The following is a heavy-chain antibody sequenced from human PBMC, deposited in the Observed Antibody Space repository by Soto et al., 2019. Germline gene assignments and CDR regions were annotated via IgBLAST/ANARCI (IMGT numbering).Heavy chain of an antibody. CDR1: GDSITNSGYF. CDR2: IYYSGTT. V-gene: IGHV4-39*01. J-gene: IGHJ4*02. Sequence: SETLSLTCTVSGDSITNSGYFWAWIRQPPGKGLEWIGSIYYSGTTYSHPSLNSRVTVSVDTSKNQFSLRLFSLTAAGTAVYYCARLARFDLYFDYWGQGTLVTVSS. CDR3: ARLARFDLYFDY. D-gene: IGHD3-3*01.